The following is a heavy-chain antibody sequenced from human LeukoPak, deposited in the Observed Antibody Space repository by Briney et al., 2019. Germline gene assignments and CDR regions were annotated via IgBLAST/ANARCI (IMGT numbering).Heavy chain of an antibody. CDR2: INHSGST. CDR3: ASPGRYCSGGSCDYDAFDI. V-gene: IGHV4-30-2*01. CDR1: GGSISSGGYS. J-gene: IGHJ3*02. D-gene: IGHD2-15*01. Sequence: SETLSLTCAVSGGSISSGGYSWSWIRQPPGKGLEWIGEINHSGSTNYNPSLKSRVTISVDTSKNQFSLKLSSVTAADTAAYYCASPGRYCSGGSCDYDAFDIWGQGTMVTVSS.